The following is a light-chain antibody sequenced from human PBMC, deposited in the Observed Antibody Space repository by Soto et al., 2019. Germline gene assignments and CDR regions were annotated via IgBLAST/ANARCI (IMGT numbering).Light chain of an antibody. CDR2: EVT. V-gene: IGLV2-14*01. CDR3: TSYTLSATPYI. J-gene: IGLJ1*01. Sequence: QSALTQPASVSGSPGQSITISCTGTSGDVGGYNYVSWYQQHPGKAPKLMIYEVTNRPSGVSNRFSGSKSGNTASLTISGLQAEDEADYYCTSYTLSATPYIYGSGTKVTVL. CDR1: SGDVGGYNY.